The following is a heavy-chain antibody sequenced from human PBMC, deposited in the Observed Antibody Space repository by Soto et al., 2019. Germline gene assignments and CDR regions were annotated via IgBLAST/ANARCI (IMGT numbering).Heavy chain of an antibody. Sequence: GGSGKVCCKASGYTFPSYDMHWVRQAPGQGLEWMGIINPSGGSTSYAQKFQGRVTMTRDTSTSTVYMELSSLRSEDTAVYYCARDAYDSSGYYRHHWFDPWGQGTLVTVSS. J-gene: IGHJ5*02. CDR3: ARDAYDSSGYYRHHWFDP. D-gene: IGHD3-22*01. CDR1: GYTFPSYD. V-gene: IGHV1-46*01. CDR2: INPSGGST.